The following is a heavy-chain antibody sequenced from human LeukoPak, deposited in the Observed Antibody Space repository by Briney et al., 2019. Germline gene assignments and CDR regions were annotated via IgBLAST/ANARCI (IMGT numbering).Heavy chain of an antibody. Sequence: SETLSLTCTVSGGSISSSYWSWIRQPPGKGLEWIGYIYYSGSTNYNPSLKSRVTISVDTSKNQFSLKLSSVTAADTAVYYCARQGGRTVTTDAFDIWGQGTMVTVSS. D-gene: IGHD4-17*01. V-gene: IGHV4-59*08. CDR1: GGSISSSY. CDR2: IYYSGST. J-gene: IGHJ3*02. CDR3: ARQGGRTVTTDAFDI.